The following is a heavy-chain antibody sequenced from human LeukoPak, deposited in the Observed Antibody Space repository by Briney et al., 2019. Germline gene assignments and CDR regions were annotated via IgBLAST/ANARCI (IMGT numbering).Heavy chain of an antibody. D-gene: IGHD3-3*01. CDR1: GGTFSSYA. CDR2: IIPIFGTA. J-gene: IGHJ6*03. Sequence: SVKVSCKASGGTFSSYAISWVRQAPGQGLEWMGGIIPIFGTANYAQKFQGRVTITTDESTSTAYMELSSLRSEDTAVYYCARVGPGGYDFWSGYSSTRIYYMDVWGKGTTVTVSS. V-gene: IGHV1-69*05. CDR3: ARVGPGGYDFWSGYSSTRIYYMDV.